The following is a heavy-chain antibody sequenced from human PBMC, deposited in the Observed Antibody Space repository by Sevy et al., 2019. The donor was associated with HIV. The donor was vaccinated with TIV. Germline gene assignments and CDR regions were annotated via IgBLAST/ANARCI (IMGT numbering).Heavy chain of an antibody. CDR3: ARRGGLTDEGFDI. CDR1: GFTFISFT. D-gene: IGHD3-16*01. J-gene: IGHJ3*02. V-gene: IGHV3-21*01. CDR2: ISNSPSYI. Sequence: GGCLRLSCAASGFTFISFTMNWVRQAPGKGLEWVSSISNSPSYIYYADSVKVRFTISRDNAKNALYLQMDSLRVEDAAVYYCARRGGLTDEGFDIWGQGTMVTVSS.